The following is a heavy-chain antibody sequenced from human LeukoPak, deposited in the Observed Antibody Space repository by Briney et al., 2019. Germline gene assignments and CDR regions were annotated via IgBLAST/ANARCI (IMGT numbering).Heavy chain of an antibody. CDR3: ARGIDYGDYGENYFDY. V-gene: IGHV4-30-2*01. Sequence: PSQTVSLTCAVSGGSISSGGYSWSWIRQPPGKGLEWIGYIYHSGSTYYNPSLKSRVTISVDRSKNQFSLKLSSVTAADTAVYYCARGIDYGDYGENYFDYWGQGTLVTVSS. CDR2: IYHSGST. D-gene: IGHD4-17*01. CDR1: GGSISSGGYS. J-gene: IGHJ4*02.